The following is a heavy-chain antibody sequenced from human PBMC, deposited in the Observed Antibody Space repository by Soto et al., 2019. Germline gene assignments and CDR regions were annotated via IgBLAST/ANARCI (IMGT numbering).Heavy chain of an antibody. Sequence: ASVKVSCKASGYTFTSYGISWVRQAPGQGLEWMGWISAYNGNTDYAQKVQARVTMTTDTSTSTAHMELRSLRSDDTAVYYCARDRARPTVTFFDYWGQGTMVTVYS. CDR2: ISAYNGNT. CDR1: GYTFTSYG. D-gene: IGHD4-17*01. J-gene: IGHJ4*02. CDR3: ARDRARPTVTFFDY. V-gene: IGHV1-18*01.